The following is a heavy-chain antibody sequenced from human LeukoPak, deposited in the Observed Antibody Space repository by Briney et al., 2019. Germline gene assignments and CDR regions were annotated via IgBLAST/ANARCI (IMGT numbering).Heavy chain of an antibody. D-gene: IGHD3-10*01. CDR2: ISGSGGST. Sequence: GGSLRLSCAASGFTFSSYAMSWVRQAPGKGLEWVSAISGSGGSTYYADSAKGRFTISRDNSKNTLYLQMNSLRAEDTAVYYCAKGEGVWFGEFQVWGKGTTITVSS. CDR1: GFTFSSYA. V-gene: IGHV3-23*01. CDR3: AKGEGVWFGEFQV. J-gene: IGHJ6*04.